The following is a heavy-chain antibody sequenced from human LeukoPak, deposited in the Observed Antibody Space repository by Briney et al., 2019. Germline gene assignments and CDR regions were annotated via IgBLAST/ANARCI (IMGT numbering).Heavy chain of an antibody. V-gene: IGHV1-2*02. CDR1: GYTFTSYD. CDR2: INPNSGGT. CDR3: ARGVGGYCSGGSCSTGAFDI. J-gene: IGHJ3*02. D-gene: IGHD2-15*01. Sequence: GASVKVSCKASGYTFTSYDINWVRQATGQGLEWMGWINPNSGGTNYAQKFQGRVTMTRDTSISTAYMELSRLRSDDTAVYYCARGVGGYCSGGSCSTGAFDIWGQGTMVTVSS.